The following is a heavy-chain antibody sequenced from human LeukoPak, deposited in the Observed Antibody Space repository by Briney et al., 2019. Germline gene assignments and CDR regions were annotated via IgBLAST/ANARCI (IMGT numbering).Heavy chain of an antibody. CDR3: AREDYDISTGYYTYYFDY. V-gene: IGHV3-48*03. CDR1: GFTFSSYE. CDR2: ISSSGTTI. Sequence: AGGSLRLSCAASGFTFSSYEMNWVRQAPGKGLELVSYISSSGTTIYYADSVKGRFTISRDNAKNSLYLQMNSLRAEDTAIYYCAREDYDISTGYYTYYFDYWGQGTLVTVSS. D-gene: IGHD3-9*01. J-gene: IGHJ4*02.